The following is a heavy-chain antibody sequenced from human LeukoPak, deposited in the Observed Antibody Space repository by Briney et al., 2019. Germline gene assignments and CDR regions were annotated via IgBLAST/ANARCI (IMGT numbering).Heavy chain of an antibody. Sequence: GASVKVSCKASGYTLTGYYMHWVRQAPGQGLEWMGWINPNSGGTNYAQKFQGRVTMTRDTSISTAYMELSRLRSDDTAVYYCAREIGGYSYEKGWFDPWGQGTLVTVSS. CDR1: GYTLTGYY. CDR2: INPNSGGT. CDR3: AREIGGYSYEKGWFDP. V-gene: IGHV1-2*02. D-gene: IGHD5-18*01. J-gene: IGHJ5*02.